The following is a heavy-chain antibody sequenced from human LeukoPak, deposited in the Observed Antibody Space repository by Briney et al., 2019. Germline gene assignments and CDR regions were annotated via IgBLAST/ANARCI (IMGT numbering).Heavy chain of an antibody. D-gene: IGHD3-22*01. J-gene: IGHJ4*02. CDR2: ISYSGST. V-gene: IGHV4-59*12. Sequence: SETLSLTCTVSGGSISSYYWSWIRQPPGKGLEWIGYISYSGSTNYNPSLKSRVTISVDTSKNQFSLKLSSVTAADTAVYYCARLVYYYDSSAYYFDYWGQGTLVTVSS. CDR1: GGSISSYY. CDR3: ARLVYYYDSSAYYFDY.